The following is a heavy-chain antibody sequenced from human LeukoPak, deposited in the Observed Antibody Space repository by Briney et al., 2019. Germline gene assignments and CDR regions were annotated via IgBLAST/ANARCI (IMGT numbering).Heavy chain of an antibody. J-gene: IGHJ4*02. CDR1: GGSFSGYY. D-gene: IGHD4-23*01. V-gene: IGHV4-34*01. CDR3: ARRGLSTVVTPGHYFDY. CDR2: INHSGST. Sequence: PSETLSLTCAVYGGSFSGYYWSWIRQPPGKGLEWIGEINHSGSTNYNPSLKSRVTISVDTSKNQFPLKLSSVTAADTAVYYCARRGLSTVVTPGHYFDYWGQGTLVTVSS.